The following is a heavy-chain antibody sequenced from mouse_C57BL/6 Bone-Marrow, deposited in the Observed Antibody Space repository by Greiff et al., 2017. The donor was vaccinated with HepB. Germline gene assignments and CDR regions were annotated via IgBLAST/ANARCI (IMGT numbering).Heavy chain of an antibody. CDR1: GFSLTSYG. Sequence: QVHVKQSGPGLVQPSQSLSITCTVSGFSLTSYGVHWVRQSPGKGLEWLGVIWRGGSTDYNAAFMSRLSITKDNSKSQVFFKMNSLQADDTAIYYCAKTSKLGRGNYFDYWGQGTTLTVSS. CDR3: AKTSKLGRGNYFDY. J-gene: IGHJ2*01. CDR2: IWRGGST. V-gene: IGHV2-5*01. D-gene: IGHD4-1*01.